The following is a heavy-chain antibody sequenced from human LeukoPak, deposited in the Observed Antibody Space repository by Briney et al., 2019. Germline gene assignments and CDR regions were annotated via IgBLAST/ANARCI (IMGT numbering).Heavy chain of an antibody. Sequence: SVKVSCTASGGTFSSYAISWVRQAPGQGLEWMGGIIPIFGTANYAQKFQGRVTITADESTSTAYMELSSLRSEDTAVYYCARALTGYYDSSGYYPGGYWGQGTLVTVSS. V-gene: IGHV1-69*13. CDR1: GGTFSSYA. D-gene: IGHD3-22*01. J-gene: IGHJ4*02. CDR2: IIPIFGTA. CDR3: ARALTGYYDSSGYYPGGY.